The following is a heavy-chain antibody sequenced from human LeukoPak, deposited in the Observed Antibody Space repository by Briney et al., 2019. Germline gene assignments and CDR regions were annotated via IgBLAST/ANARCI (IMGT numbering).Heavy chain of an antibody. D-gene: IGHD3-3*01. CDR2: INHSGST. CDR1: GGSFSGYY. J-gene: IGHJ4*02. Sequence: SETLSLTCAVYGGSFSGYYWSWIRQPPGKGLEWIGEINHSGSTNYNPSLKSRVTISVDTSKNQFSLKLSSVTAADTAVYYCARNFWGGYYGYWGQGTLVTVSS. CDR3: ARNFWGGYYGY. V-gene: IGHV4-34*01.